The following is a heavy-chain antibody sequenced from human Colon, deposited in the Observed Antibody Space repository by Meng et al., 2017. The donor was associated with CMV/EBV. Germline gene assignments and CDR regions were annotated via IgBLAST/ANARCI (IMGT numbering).Heavy chain of an antibody. CDR2: IKYDGSEK. CDR1: AFTFRSYW. V-gene: IGHV3-7*01. Sequence: GGSLRLSCADSAFTFRSYWMSWVRQAPGKGLEWVANIKYDGSEKYYVDSVRGRFTISRDNARNSLYLQMDSLRVEDTAVYYCARSTGSYAACFQEWGQGTLVTVSS. J-gene: IGHJ1*01. D-gene: IGHD1-26*01. CDR3: ARSTGSYAACFQE.